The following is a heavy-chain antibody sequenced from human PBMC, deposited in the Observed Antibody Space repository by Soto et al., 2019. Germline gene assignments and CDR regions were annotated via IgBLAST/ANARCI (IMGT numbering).Heavy chain of an antibody. J-gene: IGHJ3*02. CDR3: AKTSSSWFKDAFDI. V-gene: IGHV1-3*01. Sequence: ASVKVSCKASGYTFTSYAMHWVRQAPGQRLEWMGWINAGNGNTKYSQKFQGRVTITRDASASTAYMELSSLRSEDTAVYYCAKTSSSWFKDAFDIWGQGTMVTVSS. CDR2: INAGNGNT. D-gene: IGHD6-13*01. CDR1: GYTFTSYA.